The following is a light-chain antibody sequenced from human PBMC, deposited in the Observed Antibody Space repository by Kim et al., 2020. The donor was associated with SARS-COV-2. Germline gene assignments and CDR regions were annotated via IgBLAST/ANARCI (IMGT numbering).Light chain of an antibody. CDR1: QSVSNN. V-gene: IGKV3-15*01. Sequence: EIVMTQSPATLSVSPGERATLSCRASQSVSNNLAWYQQEPGQAPRLIMYGASTRATGIPARFSGSGSGTEFTLTISSLQSEDLAVYYCQQYNEWPNTFGGGTKVDIK. CDR3: QQYNEWPNT. J-gene: IGKJ4*01. CDR2: GAS.